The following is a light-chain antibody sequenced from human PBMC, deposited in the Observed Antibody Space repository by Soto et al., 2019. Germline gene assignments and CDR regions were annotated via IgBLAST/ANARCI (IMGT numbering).Light chain of an antibody. CDR3: PAYDYSLTAFV. J-gene: IGLJ3*02. V-gene: IGLV1-40*01. Sequence: QSVLTQPPSVSGAPGQRVTISCTGNNSNLGAGYDVHWYQQLPGAAPKLVIFGNRNRPSGVPERFSGSKSGTSASLAITGLQAEDEADSYCPAYDYSLTAFVFGGGTKLTVL. CDR2: GNR. CDR1: NSNLGAGYD.